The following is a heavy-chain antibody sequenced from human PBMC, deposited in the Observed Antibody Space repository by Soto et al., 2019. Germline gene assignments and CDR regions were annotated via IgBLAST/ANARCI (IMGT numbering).Heavy chain of an antibody. CDR3: AHGTRVRGYCYGYRSHVLAF. D-gene: IGHD5-18*01. V-gene: IGHV2-5*02. Sequence: SGPTLVNPTQTLTLTCTFSGFSLSTSGVGVGWIRQPPGKALEWLALIYWDDDKRYSPSLKSRLTITKDTSKNQVVLTMTNMDPVDTATYYCAHGTRVRGYCYGYRSHVLAFWGQGTLVTVSS. CDR2: IYWDDDK. J-gene: IGHJ4*02. CDR1: GFSLSTSGVG.